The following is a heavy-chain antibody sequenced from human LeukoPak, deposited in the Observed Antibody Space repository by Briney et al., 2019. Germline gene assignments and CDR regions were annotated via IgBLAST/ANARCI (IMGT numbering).Heavy chain of an antibody. CDR3: AKDGQDIVVVPAATDYYYYYMDV. CDR2: IRYDGSNK. Sequence: GGSLRLSCAASGFTFSSYGMHWVRQAPGKGLEWVAFIRYDGSNKYYAGSVKGRFTISRDNSKNTLYLQMNSLRAEDTAVYYCAKDGQDIVVVPAATDYYYYYMDVWGKGTTVTISS. D-gene: IGHD2-2*01. V-gene: IGHV3-30*02. J-gene: IGHJ6*03. CDR1: GFTFSSYG.